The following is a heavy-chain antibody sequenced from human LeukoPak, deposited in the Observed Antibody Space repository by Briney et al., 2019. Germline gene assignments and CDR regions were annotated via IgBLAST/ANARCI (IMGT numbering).Heavy chain of an antibody. CDR3: AKDSPSNLRD. CDR2: VSSGSSTI. Sequence: GGSLRLSCAASGFTFSTFAMSWVRQAPGKGLEWISYVSSGSSTINYAGSVKGRFTISRDNSKNTLYLQMNSLRAEDTAVYYCAKDSPSNLRDWGQGTLVTVSS. J-gene: IGHJ4*02. V-gene: IGHV3-48*01. D-gene: IGHD4-11*01. CDR1: GFTFSTFA.